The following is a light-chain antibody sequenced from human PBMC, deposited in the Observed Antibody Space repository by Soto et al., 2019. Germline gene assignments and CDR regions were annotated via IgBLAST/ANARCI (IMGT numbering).Light chain of an antibody. CDR2: GAS. V-gene: IGKV3D-20*02. Sequence: EIVLTQSPGPLSLSPGERATLSCRASQSVSSSNLAWYQQKPGQAPRLLIYGASTRATGIPARFSGSGSGTDFTLTISSRAPEDFAVYYCQHRSNWPPGFGQGTRLEIK. CDR3: QHRSNWPPG. J-gene: IGKJ5*01. CDR1: QSVSSSN.